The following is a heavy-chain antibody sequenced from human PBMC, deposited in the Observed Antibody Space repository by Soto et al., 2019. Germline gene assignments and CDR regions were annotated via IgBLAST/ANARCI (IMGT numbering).Heavy chain of an antibody. CDR2: IHYTGIT. V-gene: IGHV4-30-4*08. J-gene: IGHJ4*02. D-gene: IGHD5-12*01. CDR1: GGSIDSGAYY. Sequence: SETLSLTCTVSGGSIDSGAYYWNWIRQHPGKGLEWIGYIHYTGITYQNPSLNSRVTMSLDTSKTHFSLKLSSVTAADTAVYYCAMNPHRSNSGYDLVDYWGQGTLVTVSS. CDR3: AMNPHRSNSGYDLVDY.